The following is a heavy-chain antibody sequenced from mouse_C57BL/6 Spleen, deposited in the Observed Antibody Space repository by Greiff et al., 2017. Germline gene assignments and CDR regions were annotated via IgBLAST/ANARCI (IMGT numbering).Heavy chain of an antibody. D-gene: IGHD3-2*02. V-gene: IGHV14-4*01. CDR3: TTSAQATSAMDY. CDR1: GFNIKDDY. CDR2: IDPENGDT. Sequence: EVKLQQSGAELVRPGASVKLSCTASGFNIKDDYMHWVKQRPEQGLEWIGWIDPENGDTEYASKFQGKATITADTSSNTAYLQLSSLTSEDTAVYYCTTSAQATSAMDYWGQGTSVTVSS. J-gene: IGHJ4*01.